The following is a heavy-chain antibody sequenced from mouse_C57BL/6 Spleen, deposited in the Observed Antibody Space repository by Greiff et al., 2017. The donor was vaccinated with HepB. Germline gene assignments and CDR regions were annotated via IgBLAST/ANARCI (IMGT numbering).Heavy chain of an antibody. Sequence: QVQLQQSGAELARPGASVKLSCKASGYTFTSYGISWVKQRTGQGLEWIGEIYPRSGNTYYNEKFKGKATLTADKSSSTAYMELRSLSSEDSAVYCCGRSRITTALAKDFDVWGTGTTVTVSS. CDR3: GRSRITTALAKDFDV. CDR1: GYTFTSYG. J-gene: IGHJ1*03. D-gene: IGHD1-1*01. V-gene: IGHV1-81*01. CDR2: IYPRSGNT.